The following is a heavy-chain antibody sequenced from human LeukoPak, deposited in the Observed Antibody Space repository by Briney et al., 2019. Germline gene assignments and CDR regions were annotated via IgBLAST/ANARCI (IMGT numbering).Heavy chain of an antibody. CDR3: ARGFQSVAGSHYFDY. D-gene: IGHD6-19*01. J-gene: IGHJ4*02. CDR1: GGSFSGYF. V-gene: IGHV4-34*01. CDR2: INHSGST. Sequence: SETLSLTCAVYGGSFSGYFWSWIRQPPGKGLEGIGDINHSGSTKYNPSPKSRVTISVDTSKNQFSLMLSSVTAADTAVYYCARGFQSVAGSHYFDYWGQGTLVTVSS.